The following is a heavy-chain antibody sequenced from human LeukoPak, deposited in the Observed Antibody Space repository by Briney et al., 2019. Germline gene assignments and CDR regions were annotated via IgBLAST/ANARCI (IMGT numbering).Heavy chain of an antibody. D-gene: IGHD4-23*01. CDR3: ARHQRGNSVAFDI. J-gene: IGHJ3*02. CDR2: MYYSGST. CDR1: GGSISSYY. Sequence: PSGTLSLTCIGSGGSISSYYWSWIRQPPGKGLEGIGYMYYSGSTNYNPSLRRRVTISVDTSKHQFYLKLSSVTAANTAVYYCARHQRGNSVAFDIWGQGTMVTVSS. V-gene: IGHV4-59*01.